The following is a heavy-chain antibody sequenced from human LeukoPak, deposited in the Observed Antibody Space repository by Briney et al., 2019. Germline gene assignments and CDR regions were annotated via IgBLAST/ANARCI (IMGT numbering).Heavy chain of an antibody. V-gene: IGHV3-23*01. CDR3: DASDF. CDR1: GFTFATYA. CDR2: ISETGGGT. Sequence: GGSLRLSCAASGFTFATYAMGWVRQSPGKGLEWVTTISETGGGTHYANSVRGRFTISRDNSKNTLYLQMNNLRAEDTAIYYCDASDFWGQGTLVTVSS. J-gene: IGHJ4*02.